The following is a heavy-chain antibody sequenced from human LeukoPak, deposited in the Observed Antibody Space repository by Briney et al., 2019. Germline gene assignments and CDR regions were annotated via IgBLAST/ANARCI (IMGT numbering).Heavy chain of an antibody. Sequence: SVKVSCKASGGTFSSYAISWVRQAPGQGLEWMGGIIPIFGTANYAQKFQGRVTITTDESTSTAYMELSSLRSEDTAVYYCARVRDELQLPYYFDYWGQGTPVTVSS. V-gene: IGHV1-69*05. CDR3: ARVRDELQLPYYFDY. CDR1: GGTFSSYA. J-gene: IGHJ4*02. D-gene: IGHD5-24*01. CDR2: IIPIFGTA.